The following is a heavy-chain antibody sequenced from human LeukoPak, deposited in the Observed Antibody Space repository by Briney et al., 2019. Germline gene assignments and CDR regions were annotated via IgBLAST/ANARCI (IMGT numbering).Heavy chain of an antibody. Sequence: PSETLSLTCTVSGGSISSYYWSWIRQPPGKGLGWIGYIYYSGSTNYNPSLKSRVTISVDTSKNQFSLKLSSVTAADTAVYYCARDDDSSGYIGLFDYWGQGTLVTVSS. D-gene: IGHD3-22*01. CDR3: ARDDDSSGYIGLFDY. CDR1: GGSISSYY. J-gene: IGHJ4*02. CDR2: IYYSGST. V-gene: IGHV4-59*01.